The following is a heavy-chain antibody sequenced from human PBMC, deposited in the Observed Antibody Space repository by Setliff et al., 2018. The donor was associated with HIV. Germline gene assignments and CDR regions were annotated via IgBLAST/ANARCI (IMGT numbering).Heavy chain of an antibody. Sequence: PGGSLRLSCAASGFTFTNYWMSWVRQAPGKGLEWVANIHKDGSEKYYVNSVKGRFTISRDNTKNLLYLEMNSLRAEDTAVYYCARELVGAPYVYWGQGSLVTVSS. D-gene: IGHD1-26*01. CDR2: IHKDGSEK. J-gene: IGHJ4*02. V-gene: IGHV3-7*03. CDR3: ARELVGAPYVY. CDR1: GFTFTNYW.